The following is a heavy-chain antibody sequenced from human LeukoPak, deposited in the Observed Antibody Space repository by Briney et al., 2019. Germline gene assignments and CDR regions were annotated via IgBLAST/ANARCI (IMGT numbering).Heavy chain of an antibody. CDR1: GYSINSAYY. Sequence: SETLSPTCTASGYSINSAYYWGWIRQPPGKGLEWIGTMYHSGITYYNLSLKSRVTISVDTSKNQFSLKLSSVTAADTAVYYCARLTPGKNWFDPWGHGTLVTVS. J-gene: IGHJ5*02. V-gene: IGHV4-38-2*02. CDR3: ARLTPGKNWFDP. D-gene: IGHD3-10*01. CDR2: MYHSGIT.